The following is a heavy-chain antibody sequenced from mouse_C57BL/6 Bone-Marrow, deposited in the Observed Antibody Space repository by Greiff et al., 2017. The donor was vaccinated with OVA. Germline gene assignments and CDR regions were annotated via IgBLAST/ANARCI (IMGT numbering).Heavy chain of an antibody. CDR1: GYTFTSYW. J-gene: IGHJ2*01. CDR2: IDPSDSYT. D-gene: IGHD4-1*01. V-gene: IGHV1-50*01. CDR3: LTGNFDY. Sequence: VQLQQPGAELVKPGASVKLSCKASGYTFTSYWMQWVKQRPGQGLEWIGEIDPSDSYTNYNQKFKGKATLTVDTSSSTAYMQLSSLTSGDSAVYYCLTGNFDYWGQGTTLTVSS.